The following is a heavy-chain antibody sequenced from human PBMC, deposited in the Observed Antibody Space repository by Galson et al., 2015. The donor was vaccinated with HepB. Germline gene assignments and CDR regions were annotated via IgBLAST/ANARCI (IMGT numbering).Heavy chain of an antibody. V-gene: IGHV3-7*01. CDR1: GFTFSSYW. Sequence: SLRLSCAASGFTFSSYWMSWVRQAPGKGLEWVANIKQDGSEKYYADSVKGRFTISRDNSKNTLYLQMNSLRAEDTAVYYCARVGRRGSYYYYYYGMDVWGQGTTVTVSS. CDR3: ARVGRRGSYYYYYYGMDV. CDR2: IKQDGSEK. J-gene: IGHJ6*02. D-gene: IGHD1-26*01.